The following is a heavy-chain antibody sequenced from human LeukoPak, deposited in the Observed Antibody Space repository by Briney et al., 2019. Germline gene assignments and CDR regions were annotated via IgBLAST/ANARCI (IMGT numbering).Heavy chain of an antibody. J-gene: IGHJ4*02. CDR1: GSAFSNYA. D-gene: IGHD2-2*01. CDR2: ISGGGT. Sequence: GGSLRLSSKTSGSAFSNYAMNWVRQAPGKGLEWVSGISGGGTYYADSVKGRFTISRDNSKNVLYLQMNRLRAEDTAVYFCAKDICTSPRCLLYSDSWGQGTLVTVSS. V-gene: IGHV3-23*01. CDR3: AKDICTSPRCLLYSDS.